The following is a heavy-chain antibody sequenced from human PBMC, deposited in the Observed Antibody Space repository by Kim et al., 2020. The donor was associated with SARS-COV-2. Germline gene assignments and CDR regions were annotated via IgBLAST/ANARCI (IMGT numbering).Heavy chain of an antibody. J-gene: IGHJ2*01. CDR1: GGSISSSDHY. Sequence: SETLSLTCTVSGGSISSSDHYWGWIRQPPGKGLEWIATIYYSGSTYYNPSLKGRVTISVDTSKNQFSLRLSSVTAADTAVYYCAGHLRNWYFDLWGRGTLVTVSS. CDR3: AGHLRNWYFDL. V-gene: IGHV4-39*01. CDR2: IYYSGST.